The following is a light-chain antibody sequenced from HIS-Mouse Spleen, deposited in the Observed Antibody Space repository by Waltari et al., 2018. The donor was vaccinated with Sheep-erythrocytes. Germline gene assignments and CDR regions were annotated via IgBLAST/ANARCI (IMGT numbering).Light chain of an antibody. V-gene: IGLV3-1*01. CDR1: KLGDKY. Sequence: SYELTQPPSVSVSPGQTASITCSGDKLGDKYACWYQQKPGQSPVLVIYQDSKRPSGIPERFSRYNSGNTATLTISGTQAMDEADYYCQAWDSSTAVFGGGTKLTVL. J-gene: IGLJ2*01. CDR2: QDS. CDR3: QAWDSSTAV.